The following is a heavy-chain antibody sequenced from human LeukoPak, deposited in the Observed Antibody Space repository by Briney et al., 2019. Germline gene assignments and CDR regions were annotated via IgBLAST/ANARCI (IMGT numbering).Heavy chain of an antibody. CDR1: GYTFTSYG. CDR3: ARDGDCSGGSCYRYYFDY. D-gene: IGHD2-15*01. CDR2: ISAYNGNT. Sequence: GASVKVSCKASGYTFTSYGISWVRQAPGQGLEWMGWISAYNGNTNYLRKVQGRFTMTTDTSTSTAYMELRGLRSDDTAVYYCARDGDCSGGSCYRYYFDYWGQGTLVTVSS. J-gene: IGHJ4*02. V-gene: IGHV1-18*01.